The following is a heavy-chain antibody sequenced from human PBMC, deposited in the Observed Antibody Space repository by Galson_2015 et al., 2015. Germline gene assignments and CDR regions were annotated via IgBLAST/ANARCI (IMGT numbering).Heavy chain of an antibody. CDR3: ARDPKDREKDYSGCYHTCCYFYCMDV. V-gene: IGHV3-11*01. Sequence: SLRLSCAASGFTFSSYYMSWIRQAPGKGLEWVSYISSSSSTIYYADSVKGRFTISRDNAKNSLYLQMNSLRAEDTAVYYCARDPKDREKDYSGCYHTCCYFYCMDVWGQGTPVTVSS. CDR2: ISSSSSTI. CDR1: GFTFSSYY. J-gene: IGHJ6*02. D-gene: IGHD1-26*01.